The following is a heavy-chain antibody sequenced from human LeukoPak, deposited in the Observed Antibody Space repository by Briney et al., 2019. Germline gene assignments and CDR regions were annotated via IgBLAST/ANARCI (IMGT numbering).Heavy chain of an antibody. Sequence: GGSLRLSCAASGFTFSSYGMHWVRQAPGKGPEWVAVIWYDGSNKYYADSVKGRFTISRDNSKNTLYLQMNSLRAEDTAVYYCARVERGYSGYDGDYWGQGTLVTVSS. CDR1: GFTFSSYG. CDR3: ARVERGYSGYDGDY. J-gene: IGHJ4*02. D-gene: IGHD5-12*01. V-gene: IGHV3-33*01. CDR2: IWYDGSNK.